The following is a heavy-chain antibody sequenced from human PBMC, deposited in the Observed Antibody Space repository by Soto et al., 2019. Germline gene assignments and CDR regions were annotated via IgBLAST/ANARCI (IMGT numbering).Heavy chain of an antibody. CDR1: GGSISRYY. CDR3: AREGYSSVAGFFDY. V-gene: IGHV4-59*01. CDR2: IYYSGST. J-gene: IGHJ4*02. D-gene: IGHD6-25*01. Sequence: SETLSLTCTVSGGSISRYYWSWIRQPPGKGLEWIGYIYYSGSTNYNPSLKSRVTISVDTSKNQFSLKLSSVTAADTAVYYCAREGYSSVAGFFDYWGQGTLVTVS.